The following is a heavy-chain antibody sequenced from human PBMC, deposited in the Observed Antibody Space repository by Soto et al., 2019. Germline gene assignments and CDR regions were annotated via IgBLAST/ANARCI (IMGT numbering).Heavy chain of an antibody. CDR3: AGAGCDGGSCYTLVGLRYGMDV. D-gene: IGHD2-15*01. V-gene: IGHV3-30-3*01. CDR1: GFTFSSYA. J-gene: IGHJ6*02. CDR2: ISYDGSNK. Sequence: QVQLVESGGGVVQPGRSLRLSCAASGFTFSSYAMHWVRQAPGKGLEWVAVISYDGSNKYYADSVKGRFTISRDNSKNALYLQMNSLRAEDTAVYYCAGAGCDGGSCYTLVGLRYGMDVWGQGTTVTVS.